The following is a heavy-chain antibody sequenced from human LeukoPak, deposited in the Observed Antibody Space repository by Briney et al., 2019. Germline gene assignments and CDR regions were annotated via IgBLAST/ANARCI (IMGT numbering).Heavy chain of an antibody. CDR2: ICPRGGI. CDR1: GDSISNNNC. D-gene: IGHD2-8*01. V-gene: IGHV4-4*02. Sequence: SETLSLTCAVFGDSISNNNCYSWVRPSPGKGLEWIGEICPRGGINYNPSLRSRVMITGDRPKNQFSLYIHSVTAADSAIYYCARNGGFDQDVWGQGTTVTVSS. CDR3: ARNGGFDQDV. J-gene: IGHJ6*02.